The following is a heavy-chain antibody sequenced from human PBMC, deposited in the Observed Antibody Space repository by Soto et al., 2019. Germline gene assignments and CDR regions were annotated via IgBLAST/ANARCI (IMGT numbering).Heavy chain of an antibody. CDR1: GGSISSYY. D-gene: IGHD3-10*01. CDR2: IYYSGST. J-gene: IGHJ5*02. CDR3: ARDHRRGIRSYNWFDP. V-gene: IGHV4-59*01. Sequence: QVQLQESGPGLVKPSETLSLTCTVSGGSISSYYWSWIRQPPGKGLEWIGYIYYSGSTNYNPSLKSRVTISVDTSKNQFSLKLSSVTAADTAVYYCARDHRRGIRSYNWFDPWGQGTLVTVSS.